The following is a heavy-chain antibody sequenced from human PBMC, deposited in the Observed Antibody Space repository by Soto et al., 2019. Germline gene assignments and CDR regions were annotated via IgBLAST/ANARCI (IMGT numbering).Heavy chain of an antibody. J-gene: IGHJ4*02. CDR3: ARGSGIVALPGDLEDVKYDY. D-gene: IGHD2-21*01. CDR2: INESGST. V-gene: IGHV4-34*01. Sequence: QVQLQQWGAGLVKPSETLSLSCAVYGQSFSGHSWAWIRQPPGKGLEWIGEINESGSTYYNPSLKSRVTIAVDTSKNQFSLKLSSVSAADTAAYFCARGSGIVALPGDLEDVKYDYWGQGTLVNVAS. CDR1: GQSFSGHS.